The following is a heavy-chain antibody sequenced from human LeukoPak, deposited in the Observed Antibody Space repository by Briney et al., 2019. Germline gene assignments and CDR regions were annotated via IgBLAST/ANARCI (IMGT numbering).Heavy chain of an antibody. V-gene: IGHV1-3*01. CDR1: GYTFTSYA. J-gene: IGHJ4*02. CDR3: ARDDSAGTTPTFDY. CDR2: INAGNGNT. Sequence: GASVKVSCKASGYTFTSYAMHWVRQAPGQRLEWMGWINAGNGNTKYSQKFQGRVTITRDTSASTAYMELSSLRSEDTAVYYCARDDSAGTTPTFDYWGQGTLVTVSS. D-gene: IGHD6-13*01.